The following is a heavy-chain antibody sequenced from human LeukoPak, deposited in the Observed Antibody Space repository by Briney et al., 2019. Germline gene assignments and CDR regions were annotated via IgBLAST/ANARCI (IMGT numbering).Heavy chain of an antibody. CDR1: GGSISSGDYY. CDR3: ARGVSSGYPVYFDY. J-gene: IGHJ4*02. CDR2: IYYSGST. V-gene: IGHV4-30-4*08. Sequence: SETLSLTCTVSGGSISSGDYYWSWIRQPPGKGLEWIGYIYYSGSTYYNPSLKSRVTISVDTSENQFSLRLSSVTAADTAVYYCARGVSSGYPVYFDYWGQGTLVTVSS. D-gene: IGHD3-22*01.